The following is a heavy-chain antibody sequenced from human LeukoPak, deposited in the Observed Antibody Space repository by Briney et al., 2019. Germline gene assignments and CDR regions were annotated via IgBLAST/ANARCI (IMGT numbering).Heavy chain of an antibody. CDR2: INTNTGNP. J-gene: IGHJ6*04. CDR3: ARDRYSSSWKRAPLDV. Sequence: GASVKVSCKASGYTFTSYAMNWVRQAPGQGLEWMGWINTNTGNPTYAQGFTGRFVFSLDTSVSTAYLQISSLKAEDTAVYYCARDRYSSSWKRAPLDVWGKGTTVTVSS. D-gene: IGHD6-13*01. V-gene: IGHV7-4-1*02. CDR1: GYTFTSYA.